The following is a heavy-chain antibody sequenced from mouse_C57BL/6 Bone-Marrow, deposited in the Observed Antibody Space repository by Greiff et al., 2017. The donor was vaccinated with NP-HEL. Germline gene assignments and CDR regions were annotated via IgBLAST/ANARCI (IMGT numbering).Heavy chain of an antibody. D-gene: IGHD2-4*01. Sequence: QVQLQQPGAELVKPGASVKLSCKASGYTFTSYWMHWVKQRPGQGLEWIGMIHPNSGSTNYNEKFKSKATLTVDKSSSTAYMQRSSLTSEDSAVYYCARRDYDYGAWFAYWGQGTLVTVSA. J-gene: IGHJ3*01. V-gene: IGHV1-64*01. CDR1: GYTFTSYW. CDR2: IHPNSGST. CDR3: ARRDYDYGAWFAY.